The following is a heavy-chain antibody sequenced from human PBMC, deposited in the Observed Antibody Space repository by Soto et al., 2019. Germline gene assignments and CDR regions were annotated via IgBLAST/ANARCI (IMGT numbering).Heavy chain of an antibody. Sequence: GASVKVSCQASGGTFSSYAISWVRQAPGQGLEWMGGIIPSCGTANYAQKFQGRVTITADESTSTAYMELSSLRSEDTAVYYCARDSTTYSSSWYAMDVWGQGTTVTVSS. CDR3: ARDSTTYSSSWYAMDV. J-gene: IGHJ6*02. CDR2: IIPSCGTA. D-gene: IGHD6-13*01. V-gene: IGHV1-69*13. CDR1: GGTFSSYA.